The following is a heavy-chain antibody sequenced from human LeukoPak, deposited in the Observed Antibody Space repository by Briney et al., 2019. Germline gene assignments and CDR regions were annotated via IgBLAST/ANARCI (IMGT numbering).Heavy chain of an antibody. V-gene: IGHV4-59*11. CDR2: ISYSGST. CDR1: GGAISSHS. Sequence: SETLSLTCTVSGGAISSHSWRWIRQPPGEGLGWIGYISYSGSTNYYPTLKSRVTISVDTSKNQFSLKLSPVTAADPAVYYCASSVPYCWIVPYYYYYMGVWGKGSTV. J-gene: IGHJ6*03. D-gene: IGHD2-8*01. CDR3: ASSVPYCWIVPYYYYYMGV.